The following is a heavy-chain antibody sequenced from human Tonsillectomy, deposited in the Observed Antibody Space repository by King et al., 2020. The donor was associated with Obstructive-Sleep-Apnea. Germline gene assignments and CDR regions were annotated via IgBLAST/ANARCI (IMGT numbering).Heavy chain of an antibody. J-gene: IGHJ6*02. Sequence: VQLVESGGGLVQPVGSLRLSCAASGFTFSSYLMSGVRQAPGKGLEWGANIKQDGSEKYYVDCVKGRFTISRDNAKNSLYLQMNILRAQDTAVDYCARDLMGITIFGVVGGMDVWGQGTTVTVSS. CDR1: GFTFSSYL. CDR3: ARDLMGITIFGVVGGMDV. V-gene: IGHV3-7*03. D-gene: IGHD3-3*01. CDR2: IKQDGSEK.